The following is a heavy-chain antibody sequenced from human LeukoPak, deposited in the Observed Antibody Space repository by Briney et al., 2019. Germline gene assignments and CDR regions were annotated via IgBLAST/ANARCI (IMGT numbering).Heavy chain of an antibody. CDR1: GGSFSGYY. CDR2: INHSGST. D-gene: IGHD3-10*01. V-gene: IGHV4-34*01. CDR3: ARARGYYYYYMDV. J-gene: IGHJ6*03. Sequence: SETLSLTCAVYGGSFSGYYWSWIRQPPGKGLEWIGEINHSGSTNYNPSLKSRVTISVDTSKNQFSLKLSSVTAADTAVYYCARARGYYYYYMDVWGKGTTVTISS.